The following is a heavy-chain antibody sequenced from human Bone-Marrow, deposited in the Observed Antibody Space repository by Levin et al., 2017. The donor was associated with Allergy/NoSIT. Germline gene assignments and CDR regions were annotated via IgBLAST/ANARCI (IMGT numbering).Heavy chain of an antibody. CDR2: ITGGGSDT. Sequence: LSLTCAASGFPFSEYAMTWVCQAPGKGLEWVSVITGGGSDTYYGDSVKGRFTVSRDNSKNTLYLELNGLRADDTAVYYCAKKQGGTTGFSFDVWGQGTMVTVSS. J-gene: IGHJ3*01. CDR1: GFPFSEYA. CDR3: AKKQGGTTGFSFDV. D-gene: IGHD1/OR15-1a*01. V-gene: IGHV3-23*01.